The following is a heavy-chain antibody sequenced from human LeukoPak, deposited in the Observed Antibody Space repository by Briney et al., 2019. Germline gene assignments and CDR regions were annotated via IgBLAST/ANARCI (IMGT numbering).Heavy chain of an antibody. CDR3: ARDGPGYYYGMDV. CDR1: GFTVSSNY. CDR2: IYSGGST. Sequence: PGGSLRLSCAASGFTVSSNYMSWVRQAPGKGLEWVSVIYSGGSTYYADSVKGRFTISRDDSKNTLYVQMNSLRAEDTAVYYCARDGPGYYYGMDVWGQGTTVTVSS. V-gene: IGHV3-66*01. J-gene: IGHJ6*02.